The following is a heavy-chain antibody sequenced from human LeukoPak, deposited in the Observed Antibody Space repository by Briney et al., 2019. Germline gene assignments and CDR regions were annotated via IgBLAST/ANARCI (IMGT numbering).Heavy chain of an antibody. V-gene: IGHV4-34*01. Sequence: SETLSLTCAVYGGSFSGYYWSWIRQPPGKGLEWIGEINHSGSTNYNPSLKSRVTISVDTPKNQFSLKLSSVTAADTAVYYCARVPYHYDSSGYYAGAFDIWGQGTMVTVSS. CDR3: ARVPYHYDSSGYYAGAFDI. CDR2: INHSGST. D-gene: IGHD3-22*01. J-gene: IGHJ3*02. CDR1: GGSFSGYY.